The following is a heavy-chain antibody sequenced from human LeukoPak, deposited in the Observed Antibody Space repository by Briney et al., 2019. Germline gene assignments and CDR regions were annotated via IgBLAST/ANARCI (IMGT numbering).Heavy chain of an antibody. Sequence: GGSLRLSCTASGFTFGDYAMSWFRQAPGKGLEWVGFIRSKAYGGTTEYAASVKGRFTISRDDSKSIAYLQMNSLKTEDTAVYYCTRAWGYDFWSVQGFYFDYWGQGTLVTVSS. V-gene: IGHV3-49*03. D-gene: IGHD3-3*01. CDR2: IRSKAYGGTT. CDR1: GFTFGDYA. CDR3: TRAWGYDFWSVQGFYFDY. J-gene: IGHJ4*02.